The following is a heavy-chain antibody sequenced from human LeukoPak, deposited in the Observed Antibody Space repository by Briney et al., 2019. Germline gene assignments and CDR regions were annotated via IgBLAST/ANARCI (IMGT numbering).Heavy chain of an antibody. CDR3: ARDGGIAAAGTRTRGVFDI. J-gene: IGHJ3*02. CDR2: VYNSGST. Sequence: SETLSLTSTVSGGSISSSHYYWGWIRQPPGKGLEWIGSVYNSGSTYYNPSLKSRVIISVDTSKNQFSLKLTSVTAADTAVYYCARDGGIAAAGTRTRGVFDIWGQGTMVTVSS. CDR1: GGSISSSHYY. V-gene: IGHV4-39*07. D-gene: IGHD6-13*01.